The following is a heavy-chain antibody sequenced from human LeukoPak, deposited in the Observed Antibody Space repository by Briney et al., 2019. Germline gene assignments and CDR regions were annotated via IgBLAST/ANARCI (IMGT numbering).Heavy chain of an antibody. CDR3: AKTSLSDPSGHYYYMDV. CDR2: ISASGGGT. J-gene: IGHJ6*03. Sequence: GGSLRLSCAASGFTFSSYAMSWVRQAPGKGLEWVSAISASGGGTYYADSVKARFTISRDNSQNTVSLQLNNLRIEDTALYYCAKTSLSDPSGHYYYMDVWGKGTTVTVSS. D-gene: IGHD3-3*01. CDR1: GFTFSSYA. V-gene: IGHV3-23*01.